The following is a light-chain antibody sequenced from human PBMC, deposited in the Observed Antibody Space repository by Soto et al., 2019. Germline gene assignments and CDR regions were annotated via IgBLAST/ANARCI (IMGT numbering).Light chain of an antibody. V-gene: IGKV1-33*01. CDR3: QQYDNLPLT. CDR2: DAS. CDR1: QDISNY. J-gene: IGKJ4*01. Sequence: DIRMTQSPSSLSASVGDRVTITCQASQDISNYLNWYQQKPGKAPKLLIYDASNLETGVPSRFSGSGSGTDFTFTISSLQTEDIATYYCQQYDNLPLTFGGGTKVDI.